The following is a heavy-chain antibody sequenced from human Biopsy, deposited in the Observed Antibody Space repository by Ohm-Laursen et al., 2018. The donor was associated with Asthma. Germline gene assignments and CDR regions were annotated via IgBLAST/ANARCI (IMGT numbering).Heavy chain of an antibody. CDR1: GYSISNGGYY. CDR3: ARDYYDFWNRSVYTYFGMDV. CDR2: IYHRGNT. V-gene: IGHV4-31*03. J-gene: IGHJ6*02. D-gene: IGHD3-3*01. Sequence: SQTLSLTCSVSGYSISNGGYYWTWVCQRPGKGLEWIGNIYHRGNTKYNPSLKSRLSFSVDTSKNQFSLKLSSVTAADTAIYFCARDYYDFWNRSVYTYFGMDVWGRGTTVVVSS.